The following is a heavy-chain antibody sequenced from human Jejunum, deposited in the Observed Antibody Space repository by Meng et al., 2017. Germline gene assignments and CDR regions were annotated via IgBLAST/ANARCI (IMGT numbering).Heavy chain of an antibody. J-gene: IGHJ4*02. CDR2: ICWDDET. CDR1: WFSLGTSGVG. CDR3: AHRGSVSWNYFDY. D-gene: IGHD6-13*01. Sequence: SQDSAPTRVKPTRPLTLTCSISWFSLGTSGVGLDWIRQPPGKALEWFAIICWDDETRYSTSLQSRLAISRDTAKNQVVLTMANMDPVDTATYYCAHRGSVSWNYFDYWGQGTLVTVSS. V-gene: IGHV2-5*02.